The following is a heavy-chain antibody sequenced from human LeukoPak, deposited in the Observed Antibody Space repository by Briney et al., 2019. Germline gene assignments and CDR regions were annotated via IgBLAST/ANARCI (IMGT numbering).Heavy chain of an antibody. J-gene: IGHJ6*03. Sequence: EASETLSLTCTVSGGSISSSSYYWGWIRQPPGKGLEWIGSIYYSGSTYYNPSLKSRVTISVDTSKNQFSLKLSSVTAADTAVYYCARVALTGFPYYMDVWGKGTTVTVSS. CDR3: ARVALTGFPYYMDV. CDR2: IYYSGST. D-gene: IGHD7-27*01. CDR1: GGSISSSSYY. V-gene: IGHV4-39*07.